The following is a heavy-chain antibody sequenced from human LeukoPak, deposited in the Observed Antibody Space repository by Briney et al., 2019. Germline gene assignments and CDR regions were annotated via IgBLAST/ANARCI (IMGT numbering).Heavy chain of an antibody. D-gene: IGHD2-15*01. CDR2: ISGSGYNT. Sequence: PWGSLRLSCAASGDTFDTYGMTWARQAPGKGLEWVASISGSGYNTYYAYSVKRRFTISRDNSKNTLYLQMNSLRAEDTAVYYCAKDIIVVVVAATLGGDYWGQGTLVTVSS. J-gene: IGHJ4*02. V-gene: IGHV3-23*01. CDR3: AKDIIVVVVAATLGGDY. CDR1: GDTFDTYG.